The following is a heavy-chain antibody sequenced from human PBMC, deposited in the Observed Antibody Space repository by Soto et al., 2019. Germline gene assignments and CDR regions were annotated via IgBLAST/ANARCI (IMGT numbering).Heavy chain of an antibody. CDR2: MNPNSGNT. J-gene: IGHJ4*02. Sequence: QVQLVQSGAEVKKPGASVKVSCKASGNTFTSYDINWVRQPTGQGLEGMGWMNPNSGNTGYAQKFQGRVTMTRNTSISTAYMELSSLRSEDTAVYYCARVGASGYDYQPFDYWGQGTLVTVSS. D-gene: IGHD5-12*01. CDR3: ARVGASGYDYQPFDY. V-gene: IGHV1-8*01. CDR1: GNTFTSYD.